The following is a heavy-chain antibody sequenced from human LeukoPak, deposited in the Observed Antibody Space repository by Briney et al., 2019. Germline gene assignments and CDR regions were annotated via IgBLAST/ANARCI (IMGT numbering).Heavy chain of an antibody. CDR2: IYDNGRS. V-gene: IGHV4-59*07. J-gene: IGHJ5*01. Sequence: KPSDTLSLACTVSGGSTSIYYWGWIRQSPGKGLEWIGYIYDNGRSDYSPSLKSRVTISGDTSKNQIPLRLTSVTAADTAVYYCARSLYGNWFHSWGQGILVTVSS. CDR1: GGSTSIYY. D-gene: IGHD2/OR15-2a*01. CDR3: ARSLYGNWFHS.